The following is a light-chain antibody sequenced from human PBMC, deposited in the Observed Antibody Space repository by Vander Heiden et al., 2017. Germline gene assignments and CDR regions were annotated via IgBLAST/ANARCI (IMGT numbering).Light chain of an antibody. CDR3: LAWDSSTGV. CDR1: NLGKKS. V-gene: IGLV3-1*01. J-gene: IGLJ2*01. Sequence: SYALTQTPSVFVSPGQTASISCSGDNLGKKSSSWYQQKAGQSPVLVIYHDSKRPSGIPERFSGSNSGTTATLTISGTQPLDEADYYCLAWDSSTGVFGGGTKLTVL. CDR2: HDS.